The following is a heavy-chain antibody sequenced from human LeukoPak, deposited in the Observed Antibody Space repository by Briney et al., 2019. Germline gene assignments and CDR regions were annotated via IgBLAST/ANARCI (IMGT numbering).Heavy chain of an antibody. J-gene: IGHJ5*02. Sequence: SETLSLTCIVSGGSISSSSYYWGWIRQPPGKGLEWIGSIYYSGSTYHNPSLKSRVTISVDTSKNQFSLKLSSVTAADTAVYYCARGDWGPRVLRMNWLDPWGQGTLVTVSS. CDR1: GGSISSSSYY. CDR2: IYYSGST. D-gene: IGHD3-16*01. V-gene: IGHV4-39*01. CDR3: ARGDWGPRVLRMNWLDP.